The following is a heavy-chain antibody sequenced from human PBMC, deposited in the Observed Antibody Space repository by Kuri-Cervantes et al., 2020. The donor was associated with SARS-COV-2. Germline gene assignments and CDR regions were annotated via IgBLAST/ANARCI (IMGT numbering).Heavy chain of an antibody. CDR2: IYSGCTT. Sequence: GESLKIPCAASGFTVISNYMSLDRQAPGKGLEWVSVIYSGCTTYYADSVKGRFTLSRDNSKNTLDLQMNTLRAEDPAVYCCARGGGWQPLDYWGQGTLVTVSS. D-gene: IGHD2-15*01. V-gene: IGHV3-53*01. CDR1: GFTVISNY. CDR3: ARGGGWQPLDY. J-gene: IGHJ4*02.